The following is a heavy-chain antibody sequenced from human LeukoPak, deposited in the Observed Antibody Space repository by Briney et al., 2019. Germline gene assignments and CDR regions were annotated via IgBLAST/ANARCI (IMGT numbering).Heavy chain of an antibody. CDR1: GGTFSSYA. CDR3: ARDSYGDYYFDY. CDR2: INPSGGSA. Sequence: ASVKVSCKASGGTFSSYAISWVRQAPGQGLEWMGIINPSGGSASYAQKFQGRVTMTRDTSTSTVYMELSSLRSEDTAVYYCARDSYGDYYFDYWGQGTLVTVSS. V-gene: IGHV1-46*01. D-gene: IGHD4-17*01. J-gene: IGHJ4*02.